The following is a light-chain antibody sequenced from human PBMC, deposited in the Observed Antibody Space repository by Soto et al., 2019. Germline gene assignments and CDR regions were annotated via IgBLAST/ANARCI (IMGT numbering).Light chain of an antibody. CDR1: QSISSW. J-gene: IGKJ4*01. Sequence: DIQMTQSPSTLSASVGDRVTITCRASQSISSWLAWYKQKPGKAPKLLIYEASSLESGVPSRVGGSGSGTEFTLTLSSLQPDDFATYYCQQYNSFALTFGGGTKVEIK. CDR2: EAS. V-gene: IGKV1-5*03. CDR3: QQYNSFALT.